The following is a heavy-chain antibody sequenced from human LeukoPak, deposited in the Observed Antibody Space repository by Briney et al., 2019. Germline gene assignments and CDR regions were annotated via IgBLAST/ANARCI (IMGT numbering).Heavy chain of an antibody. Sequence: PGGSLRLSCAASGFTFSSYAMSWVRQDPGEGLEWVSAISGSGGSTYYADSVKGRFTISRDNSQNTLYLQMNSRRAEDTAVYYCASAWHLGIVVVMLDYWGQGTLVTVSS. CDR3: ASAWHLGIVVVMLDY. CDR2: ISGSGGST. CDR1: GFTFSSYA. J-gene: IGHJ4*02. V-gene: IGHV3-23*01. D-gene: IGHD3-22*01.